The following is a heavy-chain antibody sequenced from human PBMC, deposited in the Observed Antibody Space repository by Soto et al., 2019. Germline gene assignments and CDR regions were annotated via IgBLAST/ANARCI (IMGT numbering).Heavy chain of an antibody. D-gene: IGHD1-1*01. V-gene: IGHV3-21*01. CDR1: GFTFSSYS. J-gene: IGHJ6*02. Sequence: EVQLVESGGGLVKPGGSLRLSCAASGFTFSSYSMNWVRQAPGKGLEWVSSISSSSSYIYYSDSVKGRFTISRDNAKNSLYRQMNSLRAEDTAVYYCARDGAEMMGTNYYYYYGMDVWGQGTTVTVSS. CDR2: ISSSSSYI. CDR3: ARDGAEMMGTNYYYYYGMDV.